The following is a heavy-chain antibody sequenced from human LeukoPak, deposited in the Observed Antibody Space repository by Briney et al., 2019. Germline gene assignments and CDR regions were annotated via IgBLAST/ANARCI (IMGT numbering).Heavy chain of an antibody. J-gene: IGHJ4*02. CDR3: AKTGDDFWSGYLAQFGY. V-gene: IGHV3-23*01. CDR1: GFTFSSHA. CDR2: ISGSGGST. Sequence: PGGSLRLSCAASGFTFSSHAMSWVRQAPGKGLEWVSAISGSGGSTYYADSVKGRFTISRDNSKNTLYLQMNSLRAEDTAVYYCAKTGDDFWSGYLAQFGYWGQGTLVTASS. D-gene: IGHD3-3*01.